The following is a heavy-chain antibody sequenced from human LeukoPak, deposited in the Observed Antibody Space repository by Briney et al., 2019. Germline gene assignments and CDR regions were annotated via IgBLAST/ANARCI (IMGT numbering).Heavy chain of an antibody. CDR1: GYTLTELS. Sequence: GASVKVPCKVSGYTLTELSMHWVRQAPGKGLEWMGGFDPEDGETIYAQKFQGRVTMTEDTSTDTAYMELSSLRSEDTAVYYCVTNAGSSGYWQVDYWGQGTLVTVSS. V-gene: IGHV1-24*01. D-gene: IGHD3-22*01. CDR2: FDPEDGET. CDR3: VTNAGSSGYWQVDY. J-gene: IGHJ4*02.